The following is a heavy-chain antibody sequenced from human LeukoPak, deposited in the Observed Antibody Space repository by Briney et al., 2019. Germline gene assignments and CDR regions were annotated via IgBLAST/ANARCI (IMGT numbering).Heavy chain of an antibody. V-gene: IGHV3-21*01. J-gene: IGHJ4*02. Sequence: GGSLRLSCAASGFTFSSYSMNWVRQAPGKGLEWVSSISSSSSYIYNADSVKGRFTISRDNAKNSLYLQMNSLRAEDTAVYYCARGLYCGGDCYTFDYWGQGTLVTVSS. CDR3: ARGLYCGGDCYTFDY. CDR2: ISSSSSYI. D-gene: IGHD2-21*02. CDR1: GFTFSSYS.